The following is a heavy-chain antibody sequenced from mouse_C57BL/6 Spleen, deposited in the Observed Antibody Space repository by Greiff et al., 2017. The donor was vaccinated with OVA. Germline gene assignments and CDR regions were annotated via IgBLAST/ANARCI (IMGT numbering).Heavy chain of an antibody. J-gene: IGHJ4*01. Sequence: EVKLEESGGGLVQPGGSMKLSCAASGFTFSDAWMDWVRQSPEKGLEWVAEIRNKANNHATYYAESVKGRFTISRDDSKSSVYLQMNSLRAEDTGIYYCTPTTVVAHYYAMDYWGQGTSVTVSS. CDR2: IRNKANNHAT. D-gene: IGHD1-1*01. CDR3: TPTTVVAHYYAMDY. V-gene: IGHV6-6*01. CDR1: GFTFSDAW.